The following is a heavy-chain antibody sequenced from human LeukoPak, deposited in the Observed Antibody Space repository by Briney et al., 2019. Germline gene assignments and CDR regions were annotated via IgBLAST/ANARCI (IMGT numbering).Heavy chain of an antibody. D-gene: IGHD3-9*01. V-gene: IGHV1-18*01. CDR1: GYTFTSYG. J-gene: IGHJ4*02. CDR2: ISAYNGNT. Sequence: ASVKVSCKASGYTFTSYGISWVRQAPGQGLEWMGWISAYNGNTNYAQKLQGRVTMTTDTSTRTAYMELRSLRSDDTAVYYCARDRYDILTGYVVDYWGQGTLVTVSS. CDR3: ARDRYDILTGYVVDY.